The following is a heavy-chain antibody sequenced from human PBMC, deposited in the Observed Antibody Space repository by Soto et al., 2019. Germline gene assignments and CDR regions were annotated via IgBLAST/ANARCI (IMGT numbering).Heavy chain of an antibody. V-gene: IGHV3-11*01. CDR1: TFTFSDYH. Sequence: PGGSLRLSCAASTFTFSDYHMSWIRQAPGKGLEWVSYISGGGTSIYYADSVKGRFSVSRDNAKTSLYLQMNSLRAEDTAVYYCAKLGSLGHPYYYGMDVWGPGTTVTVSS. J-gene: IGHJ6*02. CDR3: AKLGSLGHPYYYGMDV. D-gene: IGHD3-16*01. CDR2: ISGGGTSI.